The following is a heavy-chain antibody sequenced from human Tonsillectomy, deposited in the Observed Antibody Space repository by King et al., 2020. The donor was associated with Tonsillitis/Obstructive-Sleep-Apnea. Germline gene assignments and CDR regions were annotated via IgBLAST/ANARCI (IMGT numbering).Heavy chain of an antibody. CDR2: IYYSGST. Sequence: VQLQESGPGLVKPSETLSLTCTVSGGSISSYYWSWIRQPPGKGLEWIGYIYYSGSTNYNPSLKSQGTISVDTSKNQFSLKLSSVTAADTAVYYCARSGYCRSTSCLVRGYFDYWGQGTLVTVSS. D-gene: IGHD2-2*01. V-gene: IGHV4-59*01. CDR3: ARSGYCRSTSCLVRGYFDY. CDR1: GGSISSYY. J-gene: IGHJ4*02.